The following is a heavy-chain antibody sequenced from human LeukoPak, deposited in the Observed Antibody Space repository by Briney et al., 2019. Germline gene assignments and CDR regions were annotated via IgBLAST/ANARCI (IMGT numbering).Heavy chain of an antibody. CDR1: GYSFSDLY. Sequence: ASVKVSCKASGYSFSDLYIHWVRQAPGQGLEWMGWINPKSGATTYAERFRGSVTMTRDTSFNTVYLELASLHSDDTAVFYCARDYSDGYNRRDAFDIWGQGTTLTVSS. J-gene: IGHJ3*02. V-gene: IGHV1-2*02. D-gene: IGHD5-18*01. CDR3: ARDYSDGYNRRDAFDI. CDR2: INPKSGAT.